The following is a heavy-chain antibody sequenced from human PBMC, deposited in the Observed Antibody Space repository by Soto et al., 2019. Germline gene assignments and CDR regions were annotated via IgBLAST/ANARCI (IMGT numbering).Heavy chain of an antibody. J-gene: IGHJ4*02. Sequence: SETLSLTCTVSGGSISSSSYYWGWIRQPPGKGLEWIGSIYYSGSTYYNPSLKSRVTISVDTSKNQFSLKLSSVTAADTAVYYCARGYCSGGSCYDLYDYWGQGTLVTVSS. CDR3: ARGYCSGGSCYDLYDY. CDR2: IYYSGST. D-gene: IGHD2-15*01. V-gene: IGHV4-39*07. CDR1: GGSISSSSYY.